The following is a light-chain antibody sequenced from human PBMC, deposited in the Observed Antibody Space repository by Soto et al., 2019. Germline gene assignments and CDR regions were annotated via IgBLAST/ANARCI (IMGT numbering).Light chain of an antibody. Sequence: FFLTQSPGTLSLSPGERATLSCMASQRVSSDYLAWYQQKPGQAPRLLIYVASTRPAGVPDRFSGSGSGTDFTLTIARLEPEDFALYYCQHYGRSAFLYAFGQGTKVGVK. CDR1: QRVSSDY. CDR3: QHYGRSAFLYA. V-gene: IGKV3-20*01. CDR2: VAS. J-gene: IGKJ2*01.